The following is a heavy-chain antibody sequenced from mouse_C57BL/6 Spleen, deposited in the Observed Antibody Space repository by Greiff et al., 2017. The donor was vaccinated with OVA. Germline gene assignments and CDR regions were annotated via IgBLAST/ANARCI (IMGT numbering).Heavy chain of an antibody. CDR1: GYTFTSYW. V-gene: IGHV1-61*01. CDR2: IYPSDSET. D-gene: IGHD2-1*01. J-gene: IGHJ2*01. Sequence: QVQLQQPGAELVRPGSSVKLSCKASGYTFTSYWMDWVKQRPGQGLEWIGNIYPSDSETHYNQKFKDKATLTVDKSSSTAYMQLSSLTSEDSAVYYCAREGVYGNYGDYWGQGTTLTVSS. CDR3: AREGVYGNYGDY.